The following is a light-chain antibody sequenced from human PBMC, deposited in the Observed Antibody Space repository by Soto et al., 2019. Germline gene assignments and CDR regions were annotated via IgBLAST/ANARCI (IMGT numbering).Light chain of an antibody. J-gene: IGKJ5*01. CDR3: QQRSDWPPIT. Sequence: EIVMTQSPATLSVSPGERATLSCRASQNVRSNLAWYQQKPGQPPRLLIYDASYRATGVPLRFSGSGSGTEFTLTISSLESGDSAIYYCQQRSDWPPITFGQGTRLEIK. CDR2: DAS. V-gene: IGKV3D-15*01. CDR1: QNVRSN.